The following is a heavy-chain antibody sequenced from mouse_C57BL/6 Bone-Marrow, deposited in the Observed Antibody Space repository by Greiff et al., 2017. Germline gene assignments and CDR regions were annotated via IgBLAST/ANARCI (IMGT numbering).Heavy chain of an antibody. CDR2: LYPGDGDT. D-gene: IGHD4-1*01. CDR1: GYALSSSW. CDR3: ARYLGAWFAY. Sequence: VQLQQSGPELVKPGASVKISCKASGYALSSSWMNWVKQRPGTGLEWIGRLYPGDGDTNYNGKFKGKATLTADKSSSTAYLQLSSLTSEDTAVYFCARYLGAWFAYWGQGTLVTVSA. J-gene: IGHJ3*01. V-gene: IGHV1-82*01.